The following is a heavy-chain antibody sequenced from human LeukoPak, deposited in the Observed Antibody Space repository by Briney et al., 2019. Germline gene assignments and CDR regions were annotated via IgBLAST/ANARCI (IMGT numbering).Heavy chain of an antibody. D-gene: IGHD5-18*01. Sequence: PGRSLRLSCAASGFTFSSYAMHWVRQAPGKGLEWVAVISYDGSNKYYADSVKGRFTISRDNSKNTLYLQMNSLRAEDTAVYYCAREAAMEPDFDYWGQGTLVTVSS. J-gene: IGHJ4*02. CDR3: AREAAMEPDFDY. V-gene: IGHV3-30-3*01. CDR1: GFTFSSYA. CDR2: ISYDGSNK.